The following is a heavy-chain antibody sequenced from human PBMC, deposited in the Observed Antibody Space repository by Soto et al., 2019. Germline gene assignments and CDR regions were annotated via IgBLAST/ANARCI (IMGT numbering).Heavy chain of an antibody. D-gene: IGHD4-17*01. CDR3: TTVPYGDYIHLYYGVDF. J-gene: IGHJ6*02. V-gene: IGHV3-15*01. Sequence: GGSLRLSCVASGLTFSGAWMNWVRQAPGKGLEWVGRIKRKADGGTTSYAAPVKGRFTLSRDDSKATLYLQMDSLKTEDTAVYYCTTVPYGDYIHLYYGVDFWGQGTTVTVS. CDR1: GLTFSGAW. CDR2: IKRKADGGTT.